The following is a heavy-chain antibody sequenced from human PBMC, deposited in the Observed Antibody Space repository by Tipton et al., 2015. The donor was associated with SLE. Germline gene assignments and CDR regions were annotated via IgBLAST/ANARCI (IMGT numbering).Heavy chain of an antibody. Sequence: TLSLTCTVSGGPISSGSYSWSWIRQPAGKGLEWIGRTYTSGSTNYNPPLKRRVTISADTSKNRFSLKLSSVTAADTAVYYCARDRGGSYNDAFDIWGQGTMVTVSS. CDR3: ARDRGGSYNDAFDI. D-gene: IGHD1-26*01. V-gene: IGHV4-61*02. CDR2: TYTSGST. CDR1: GGPISSGSYS. J-gene: IGHJ3*02.